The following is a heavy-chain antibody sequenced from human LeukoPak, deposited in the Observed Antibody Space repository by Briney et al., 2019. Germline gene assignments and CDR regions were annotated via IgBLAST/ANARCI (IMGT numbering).Heavy chain of an antibody. CDR2: AYYSGST. CDR1: GRSISSYY. Sequence: SETLSLTCTVSGRSISSYYWNWIRQPPGKALEWLGDAYYSGSTNYNPSLKTRLTISVDTSKAQFSLTLSSVTAADTAIYYCASRSGRNYYGMDVWGQGTTVIVSS. D-gene: IGHD3-10*01. V-gene: IGHV4-59*01. J-gene: IGHJ6*02. CDR3: ASRSGRNYYGMDV.